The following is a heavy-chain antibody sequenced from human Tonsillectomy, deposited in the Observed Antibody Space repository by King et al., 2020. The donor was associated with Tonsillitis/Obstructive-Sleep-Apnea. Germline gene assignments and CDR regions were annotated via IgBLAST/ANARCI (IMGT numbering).Heavy chain of an antibody. D-gene: IGHD2-2*01. Sequence: QLQESGPGLVKPSQTLSLTCTVSGGSISSGGYYWSWIRQHPGKGLEWIGYIYYSGSTYYNPSLKSRVTISVDTSKNQFSLKLSSVTAADTAVYYCARARENCSSTSCYLYYYYYYGMDVWGQGTTVTVSS. V-gene: IGHV4-31*03. J-gene: IGHJ6*02. CDR1: GGSISSGGYY. CDR3: ARARENCSSTSCYLYYYYYYGMDV. CDR2: IYYSGST.